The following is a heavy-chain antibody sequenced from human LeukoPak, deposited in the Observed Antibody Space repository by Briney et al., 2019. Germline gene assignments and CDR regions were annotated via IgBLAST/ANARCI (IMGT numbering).Heavy chain of an antibody. CDR2: IWYDGSNK. Sequence: GRSLRLSCAASGFTFSSYGMHWVRQAPDKGLEWVAIIWYDGSNKFYADSVKGRFTISRDNSKNTLYLQMNSLRAEDTSVYYCAREDTVYFDYWGQGTLVTVSS. CDR1: GFTFSSYG. D-gene: IGHD2-2*02. J-gene: IGHJ4*02. V-gene: IGHV3-33*01. CDR3: AREDTVYFDY.